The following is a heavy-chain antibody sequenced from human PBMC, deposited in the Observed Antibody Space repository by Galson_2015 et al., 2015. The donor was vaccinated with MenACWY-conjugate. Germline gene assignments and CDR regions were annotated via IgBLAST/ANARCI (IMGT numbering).Heavy chain of an antibody. D-gene: IGHD3-16*01. CDR1: GFSFASYA. CDR3: ANTCSIFNANRRHGVDY. V-gene: IGHV3-23*01. J-gene: IGHJ4*02. CDR2: ISSASGGTT. Sequence: SLRLSCAASGFSFASYAMNWVRQAPGKGLEWVSAISSASGGTTYYADSVKGRFTISRDNSKNTLYLQMNSLRVEDTAIYYCANTCSIFNANRRHGVDYWPQRSLFTVSS.